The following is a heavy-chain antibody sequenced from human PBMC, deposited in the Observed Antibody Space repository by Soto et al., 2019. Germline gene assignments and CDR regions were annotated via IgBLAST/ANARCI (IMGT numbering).Heavy chain of an antibody. D-gene: IGHD3-16*01. J-gene: IGHJ4*02. V-gene: IGHV4-61*01. CDR1: GGSVSSANNY. Sequence: QVQLQESGPGLVKPSETLSLTCSVSGGSVSSANNYWSWVRQPPGKGLEWIGYIYNSGSTNYNPSLTRRVTISVDTSKNQFSLKLSSVTAADTAVYYCTRGHMTTLDWGQGTLVTVSS. CDR3: TRGHMTTLD. CDR2: IYNSGST.